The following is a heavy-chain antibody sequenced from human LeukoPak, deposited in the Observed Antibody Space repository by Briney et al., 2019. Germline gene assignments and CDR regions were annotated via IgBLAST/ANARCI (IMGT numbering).Heavy chain of an antibody. V-gene: IGHV3-23*01. J-gene: IGHJ5*02. CDR2: ISGRSVGT. Sequence: GGSLRLSCAASGFTFNNYGMSWVRQAPGKGLEWVSTISGRSVGTYYADSVKGRFTISRSNSKNTLSLQMDSLKVDDTAVYYCARLGSTWYPDSWGQGTLVTVSS. CDR3: ARLGSTWYPDS. D-gene: IGHD6-13*01. CDR1: GFTFNNYG.